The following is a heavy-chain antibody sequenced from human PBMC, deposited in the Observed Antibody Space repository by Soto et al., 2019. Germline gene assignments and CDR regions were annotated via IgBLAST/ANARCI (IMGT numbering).Heavy chain of an antibody. CDR3: TPDGGDFHSGIWANFAY. V-gene: IGHV3-15*07. J-gene: IGHJ4*02. Sequence: EVQLVESGGGLVKPGGSLRLSCAASGFTFSNAWMNWVRQAPGKGLEWVGRIKSKTDGGTTDYAAPVKGRFTISRDDSKNTLYMQMNSLKTEDTAVYYCTPDGGDFHSGIWANFAYWGQGTLVSVSS. CDR2: IKSKTDGGTT. CDR1: GFTFSNAW. D-gene: IGHD1-26*01.